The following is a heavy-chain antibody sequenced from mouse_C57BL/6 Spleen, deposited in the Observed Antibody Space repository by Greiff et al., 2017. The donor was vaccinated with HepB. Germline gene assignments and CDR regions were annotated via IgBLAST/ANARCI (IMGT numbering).Heavy chain of an antibody. V-gene: IGHV14-2*01. Sequence: VQLQQSGAELVKPGASVKLSCTASGFNIKDYYMHWVKQRTEQGLEWIGRIDPEDDETKYAPKFQGKATITADTSSNTAYLQLSSLTSEDTAVYYCARWGLRRGYFDDWGTGTTVTVSS. CDR2: IDPEDDET. J-gene: IGHJ1*03. D-gene: IGHD2-4*01. CDR1: GFNIKDYY. CDR3: ARWGLRRGYFDD.